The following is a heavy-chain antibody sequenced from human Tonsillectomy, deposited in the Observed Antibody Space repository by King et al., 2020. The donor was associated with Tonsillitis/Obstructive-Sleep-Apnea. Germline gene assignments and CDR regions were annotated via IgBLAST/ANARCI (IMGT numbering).Heavy chain of an antibody. D-gene: IGHD4-17*01. Sequence: QLVQSGAEVKKPGASVKVSCKASGYTFTSYGISWVRQAPGQGLEWMGWISAYNGNTNYAQKLQGRVTMTTDTSTSTAYMELRSLRSDDTAVYYCAREGEGGNSGDYINWFDPWGQGTLVTVSS. V-gene: IGHV1-18*01. CDR3: AREGEGGNSGDYINWFDP. CDR2: ISAYNGNT. CDR1: GYTFTSYG. J-gene: IGHJ5*02.